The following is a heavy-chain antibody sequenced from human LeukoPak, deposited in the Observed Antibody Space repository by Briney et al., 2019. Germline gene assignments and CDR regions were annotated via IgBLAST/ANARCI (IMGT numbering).Heavy chain of an antibody. CDR1: GYTFTSYS. CDR3: ARDFPARDWFFDL. CDR2: INANTGNP. Sequence: GASVKVSCKASGYTFTSYSMNWVRQAPGQGLEYMEWINANTGNPTYAQGFTGRFVFSLDTSVSTAYLQISSLKAEDTAVYYCARDFPARDWFFDLWGRGTLVTVSS. V-gene: IGHV7-4-1*02. J-gene: IGHJ2*01.